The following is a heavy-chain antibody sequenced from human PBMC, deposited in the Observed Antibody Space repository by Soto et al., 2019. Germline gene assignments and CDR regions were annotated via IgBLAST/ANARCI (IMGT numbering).Heavy chain of an antibody. Sequence: SETLSLTCTVSGDTSTSYYWGWIRQARGKGLEWIGHIHNSGTSTHNPSLNGRVTISIDMSKKQFSLKLTSLTSADTAVYYCARDFYDSVGYTWFDSWSQGTLVT. CDR3: ARDFYDSVGYTWFDS. CDR2: IHNSGTS. V-gene: IGHV4-59*01. J-gene: IGHJ5*01. D-gene: IGHD3-22*01. CDR1: GDTSTSYY.